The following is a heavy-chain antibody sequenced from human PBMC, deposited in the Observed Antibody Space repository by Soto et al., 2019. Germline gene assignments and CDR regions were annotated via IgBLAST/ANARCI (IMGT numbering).Heavy chain of an antibody. Sequence: SETLSLTCAVSGGSVSSSSTYYWGWIRQPPGKGLEWIGSIFHSGSTYYNPSLTSRVTISVNTSKSQFSLRLSSVTAADTAMYYCARLHGYCISSSCHGHYAMDVWGQGTTVTVS. J-gene: IGHJ6*02. V-gene: IGHV4-39*01. CDR2: IFHSGST. D-gene: IGHD2-2*03. CDR3: ARLHGYCISSSCHGHYAMDV. CDR1: GGSVSSSSTYY.